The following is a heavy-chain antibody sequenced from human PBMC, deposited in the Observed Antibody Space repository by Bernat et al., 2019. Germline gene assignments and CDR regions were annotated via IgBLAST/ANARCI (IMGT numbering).Heavy chain of an antibody. D-gene: IGHD3-10*01. J-gene: IGHJ6*02. CDR3: ARPGSGDYGSGPHYGMDV. CDR2: IVVGSGNT. Sequence: QMQLVQSGPEVKKPGTSVKVSCKASGFTFTSSAMQWVRQARGQRLEWIGWIVVGSGNTNYAQKLQGRVTMTTDTSTSTAYMELRSLRSDDTAVYYCARPGSGDYGSGPHYGMDVWGQGTTVTVSS. CDR1: GFTFTSSA. V-gene: IGHV1-58*02.